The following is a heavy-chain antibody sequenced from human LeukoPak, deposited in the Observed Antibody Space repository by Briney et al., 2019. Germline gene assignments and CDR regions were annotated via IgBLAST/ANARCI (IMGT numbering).Heavy chain of an antibody. J-gene: IGHJ6*03. CDR2: ISSSGSTI. Sequence: GGSLRLSCAASGFTFSDYYMSWIRQAPGKGLEWVSYISSSGSTIYCADSVKGRFTISRDNAKNSLYLQMNSLRAEDTAVYYCARDNYGDYEYYYYYYMDVWGKGTTVTISS. D-gene: IGHD4-17*01. CDR1: GFTFSDYY. V-gene: IGHV3-11*01. CDR3: ARDNYGDYEYYYYYYMDV.